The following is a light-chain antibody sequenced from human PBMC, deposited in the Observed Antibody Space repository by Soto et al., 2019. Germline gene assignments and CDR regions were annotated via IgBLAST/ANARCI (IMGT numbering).Light chain of an antibody. V-gene: IGKV3-15*01. CDR3: QQYTYWPRGMYT. Sequence: EIVMTQAPATLSVSPGERATLSCRASQSVSSNLAWYQQKPGQAPRLIIYGASTRATGIPARFSGSGSGTEFTLTISSLQSEDFAVYYCQQYTYWPRGMYTFGQGTKLEIK. CDR1: QSVSSN. CDR2: GAS. J-gene: IGKJ2*01.